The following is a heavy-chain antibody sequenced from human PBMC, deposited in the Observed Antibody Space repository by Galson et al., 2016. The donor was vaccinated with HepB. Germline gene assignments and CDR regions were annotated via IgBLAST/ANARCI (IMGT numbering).Heavy chain of an antibody. CDR3: ARRFPDFDY. CDR1: GGSISSSSYY. J-gene: IGHJ4*02. D-gene: IGHD3-10*01. CDR2: IYYSGNT. Sequence: LSLTCAVSGGSISSSSYYWGWIRQPPGKGLEWIGSIYYSGNTYRNPSLKSRVTMSVDTSKNQFSLKLSPVTAADTAVYYCARRFPDFDYWGQGTLVTVSS. V-gene: IGHV4-39*01.